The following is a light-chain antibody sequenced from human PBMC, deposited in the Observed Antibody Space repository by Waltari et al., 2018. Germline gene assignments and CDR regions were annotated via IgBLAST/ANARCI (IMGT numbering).Light chain of an antibody. Sequence: QTAVPQEASLSVSAGGTVKLPCALTSVPLYSTSYVAWYQQAPGQAPRTSVYKIYSRSSGVHDRFSGSVLGNKAALTITGAQADDKSDYYCLFYMGSGIWVFGGGTKLTVL. CDR3: LFYMGSGIWV. V-gene: IGLV8-61*01. CDR2: KIY. CDR1: SVPLYSTSY. J-gene: IGLJ3*02.